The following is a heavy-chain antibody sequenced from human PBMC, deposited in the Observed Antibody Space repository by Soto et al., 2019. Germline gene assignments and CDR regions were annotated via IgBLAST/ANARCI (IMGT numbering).Heavy chain of an antibody. J-gene: IGHJ4*02. CDR1: GFTFSAYA. Sequence: GGSLRLSCAASGFTFSAYAMSWVRQAPGKGLEWVSSINVDDSAYYADSVKGRFTISRDNSKSTVFLELSSLRVEDTATFYCAKNYYFDHWGQGTQVTV. V-gene: IGHV3-23*01. CDR3: AKNYYFDH. CDR2: INVDDSA.